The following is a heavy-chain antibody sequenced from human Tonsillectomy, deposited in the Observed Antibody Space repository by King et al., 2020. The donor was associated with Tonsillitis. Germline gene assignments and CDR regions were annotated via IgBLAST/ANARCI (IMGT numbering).Heavy chain of an antibody. J-gene: IGHJ4*02. Sequence: VQLQQWGAGLLKPSETLSLTCAVYGGSFSGYYWCWIRQPPGKGLEWIGEINHSGSTNYNPSLKSRVTISVDTSKNQFSLKLSSVTAADTAVYYCARGQWELLWGNYFDYWGQGTLVTVSS. CDR3: ARGQWELLWGNYFDY. CDR1: GGSFSGYY. CDR2: INHSGST. D-gene: IGHD1-26*01. V-gene: IGHV4-34*01.